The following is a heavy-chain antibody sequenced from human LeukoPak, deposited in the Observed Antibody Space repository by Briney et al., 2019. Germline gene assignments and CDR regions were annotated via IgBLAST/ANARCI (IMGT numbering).Heavy chain of an antibody. D-gene: IGHD5-18*01. V-gene: IGHV3-49*04. Sequence: GGSLRLSCAASGFTFSSYWMSWVRQAPGKGLEWVGFIRSKAYGGTTEYAASVKGRFTISRDDSKSIAYLQMNSLKTEDTAVYYCTRGRSGYSYGTHQYYFDYWGQGTLVTVSS. CDR2: IRSKAYGGTT. J-gene: IGHJ4*02. CDR3: TRGRSGYSYGTHQYYFDY. CDR1: GFTFSSYW.